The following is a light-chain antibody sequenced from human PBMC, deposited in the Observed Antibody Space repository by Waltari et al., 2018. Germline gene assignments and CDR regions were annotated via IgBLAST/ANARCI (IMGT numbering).Light chain of an antibody. CDR1: QSISTS. Sequence: IQTTQSPSSLSASVGDRVTITCGASQSISTSLNWYQQIPGKAPKLLIYVASTLQSGVPSRCSGSGSGTDFSLTISSLQPEDYATYYCQQSYTTAYTFGQGTKREIK. CDR2: VAS. V-gene: IGKV1-39*01. CDR3: QQSYTTAYT. J-gene: IGKJ2*01.